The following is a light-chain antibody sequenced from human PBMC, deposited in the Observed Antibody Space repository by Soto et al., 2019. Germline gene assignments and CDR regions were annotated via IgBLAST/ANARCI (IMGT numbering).Light chain of an antibody. V-gene: IGKV1-5*03. CDR2: KAS. J-gene: IGKJ2*01. CDR3: QQYNSCWT. CDR1: QSISSW. Sequence: DIQMTQSPSTLSASVGDRVTITCRASQSISSWLAWYQQKPGKAPKLLIYKASSLESGVPSRFSGSGSGTEFTLTISSLQPDDFATYYCQQYNSCWTFGQGTKLEIK.